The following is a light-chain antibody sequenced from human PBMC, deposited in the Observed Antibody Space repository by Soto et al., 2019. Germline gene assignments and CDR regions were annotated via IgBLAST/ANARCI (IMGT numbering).Light chain of an antibody. CDR2: GAS. Sequence: IVMPQSPSTLSVSPGERSGLSGSSSQSVSSNLAWYQQKPGQAPRLLIYGASTRATGIPARFSGSGSGTEFTLTISSLQSEDFAVYYCQQYNNWPPITFGQGTRLEIK. CDR1: QSVSSN. J-gene: IGKJ5*01. CDR3: QQYNNWPPIT. V-gene: IGKV3-15*01.